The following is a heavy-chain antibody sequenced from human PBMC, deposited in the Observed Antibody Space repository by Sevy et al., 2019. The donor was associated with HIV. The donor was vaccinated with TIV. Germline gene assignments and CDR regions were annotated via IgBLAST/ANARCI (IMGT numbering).Heavy chain of an antibody. CDR1: GGSISSSSYY. D-gene: IGHD6-19*01. CDR3: ARHRHVDDIAVAGTSSRGGRYYFDY. V-gene: IGHV4-39*01. Sequence: SETLSLTCTVSGGSISSSSYYWGWIRQPPGKGLEWIGSIYYSGSTYYNPSLKSRVTISVDTSKNQFSLKLSSVTAAGTAVYYCARHRHVDDIAVAGTSSRGGRYYFDYWGQGTLVTVSS. J-gene: IGHJ4*02. CDR2: IYYSGST.